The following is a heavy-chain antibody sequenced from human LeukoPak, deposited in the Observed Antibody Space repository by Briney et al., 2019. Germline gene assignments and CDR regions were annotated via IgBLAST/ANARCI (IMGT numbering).Heavy chain of an antibody. Sequence: GGSLRLSCAASGFPFSKYAMTWVRQAPGKGLEWVSYISSSGSTIYYADSVKGRFTISRDNAKNSLYLQMNSLRAEDTAVYYCAELGITMIGGVWGKGTTVTISS. CDR2: ISSSGSTI. CDR3: AELGITMIGGV. V-gene: IGHV3-48*03. D-gene: IGHD3-10*02. CDR1: GFPFSKYA. J-gene: IGHJ6*04.